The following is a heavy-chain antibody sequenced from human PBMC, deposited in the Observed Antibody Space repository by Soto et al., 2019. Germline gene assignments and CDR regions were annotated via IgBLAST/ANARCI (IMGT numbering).Heavy chain of an antibody. CDR3: TRIAAAGLYDY. Sequence: EVQLVESGGGLVQPGGSLKLSCAASGFTFSGSAMHWVRQASGKGLEWVGRIRSKANSYATAYAASVKGRFTISRDDSKNTAYLQMSSLKTEDTAVYYCTRIAAAGLYDYWGQGTLVTVSS. CDR1: GFTFSGSA. D-gene: IGHD6-13*01. CDR2: IRSKANSYAT. V-gene: IGHV3-73*01. J-gene: IGHJ4*02.